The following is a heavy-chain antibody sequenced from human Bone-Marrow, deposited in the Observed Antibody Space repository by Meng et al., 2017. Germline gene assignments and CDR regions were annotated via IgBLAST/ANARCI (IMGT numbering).Heavy chain of an antibody. CDR2: IYDSAST. D-gene: IGHD3-10*01. V-gene: IGHV4-31*03. J-gene: IGHJ4*02. Sequence: SETLSLTCTVSGGSISSGGYYWSWLRQHPGKGLEWIGYIYDSASTYYNPSLKSRVTISVDTSKNQFSLKLSSVTAADTAVYYCAGVGTMVRGTDYWGQGTMVTVSS. CDR3: AGVGTMVRGTDY. CDR1: GGSISSGGYY.